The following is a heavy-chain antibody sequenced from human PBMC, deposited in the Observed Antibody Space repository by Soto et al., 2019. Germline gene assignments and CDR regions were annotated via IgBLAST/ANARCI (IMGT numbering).Heavy chain of an antibody. J-gene: IGHJ4*02. D-gene: IGHD3-22*01. CDR3: ARVGGYYYDSSGPFYYFDY. Sequence: NHSETLSLTCTVSGGSISSGGYYWSWIRQHPGKGLEWIGYIYYSGSTYYNPSLKSRVTISVDTSKNQFSLKLSSVTAADTAVYYCARVGGYYYDSSGPFYYFDYWGQGTLVTVSS. CDR2: IYYSGST. V-gene: IGHV4-31*03. CDR1: GGSISSGGYY.